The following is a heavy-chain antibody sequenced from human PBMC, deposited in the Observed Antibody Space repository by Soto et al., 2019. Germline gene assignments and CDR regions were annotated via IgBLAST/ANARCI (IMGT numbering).Heavy chain of an antibody. CDR1: GYIFVNYG. D-gene: IGHD3-16*01. J-gene: IGHJ6*02. Sequence: QGQLVQSGDEVKKPGASVKVSCKASGYIFVNYGIAWVRQAPGQGLEWMGWISPYTGNTHSATKVQGRLTMTTDTYTSTAYMDLGSLTSADTAVYYCVMVDNYVTPTPQDVWGQGNTVNVSS. CDR2: ISPYTGNT. CDR3: VMVDNYVTPTPQDV. V-gene: IGHV1-18*01.